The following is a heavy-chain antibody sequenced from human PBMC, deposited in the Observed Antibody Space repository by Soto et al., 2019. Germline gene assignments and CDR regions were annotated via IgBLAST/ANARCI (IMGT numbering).Heavy chain of an antibody. V-gene: IGHV3-23*01. D-gene: IGHD2-15*01. CDR3: AKDQGEADCSGGSCYYYYYMDV. CDR2: IRGSGGST. Sequence: EVQLLESGGGLVQPGGSLRLSCAASGFTFSSYAMSWVRQAPGKGLEWVSAIRGSGGSTYYADSVKGRFTISRDISKNTLYLQRNSLRAYDTAVYYCAKDQGEADCSGGSCYYYYYMDVWGKGTTVTVSS. J-gene: IGHJ6*03. CDR1: GFTFSSYA.